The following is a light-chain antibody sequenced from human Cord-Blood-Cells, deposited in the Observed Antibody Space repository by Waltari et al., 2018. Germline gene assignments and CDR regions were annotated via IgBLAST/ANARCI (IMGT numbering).Light chain of an antibody. V-gene: IGLV2-8*01. J-gene: IGLJ3*02. Sequence: HSVTLSCTGTSSDVGGYNYVSWYQQHPGKAPKIMIYEVSKRPSGVPDRFSGSKSGNTASLTVSGLQAEDEADYYCSSYAGSNNWVFGGGTKLTVL. CDR3: SSYAGSNNWV. CDR1: SSDVGGYNY. CDR2: EVS.